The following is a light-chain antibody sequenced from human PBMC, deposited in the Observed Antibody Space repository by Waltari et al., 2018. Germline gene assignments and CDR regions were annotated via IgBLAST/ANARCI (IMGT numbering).Light chain of an antibody. CDR2: AAS. CDR1: QSVNKY. J-gene: IGKJ1*01. Sequence: EVVLTQSPGHLSFSPGERATLSCRASQSVNKYLAWYQQRPGQAPRLLIYAASTRATGVPDRFSGSGFGTDFSLTISRLEPEDFAVYFCQNHERLPATFGQGTKVEIK. V-gene: IGKV3-20*01. CDR3: QNHERLPAT.